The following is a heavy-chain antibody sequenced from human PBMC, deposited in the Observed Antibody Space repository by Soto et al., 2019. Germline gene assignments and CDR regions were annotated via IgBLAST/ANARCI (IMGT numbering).Heavy chain of an antibody. CDR2: MSHIGGS. CDR3: ARENVEGDTRFDT. Sequence: SETLSLTCTVSGGSLSSGLYYWTWIRQPPGKGLEWIGYMSHIGGSKYNPSLNSRASISLDTSQRQFSLRLTSVTAADTAVYFCARENVEGDTRFDTWGHGTLVTVSS. J-gene: IGHJ5*01. CDR1: GGSLSSGLYY. D-gene: IGHD1-26*01. V-gene: IGHV4-61*01.